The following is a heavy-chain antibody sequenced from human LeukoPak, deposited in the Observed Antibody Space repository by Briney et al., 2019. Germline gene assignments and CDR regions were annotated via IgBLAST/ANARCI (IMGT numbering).Heavy chain of an antibody. CDR3: AGAGIAVAGNAEYFQH. CDR1: GYSFTSYW. D-gene: IGHD6-19*01. J-gene: IGHJ1*01. V-gene: IGHV5-10-1*01. Sequence: GESLRISCKGSGYSFTSYWISWVRQMPGKGLEWMGRIDPSDSYTNYSPSFQGHVTISADKSISTAYLQWSSLKASDTAMYYCAGAGIAVAGNAEYFQHWGQGTLVTVSS. CDR2: IDPSDSYT.